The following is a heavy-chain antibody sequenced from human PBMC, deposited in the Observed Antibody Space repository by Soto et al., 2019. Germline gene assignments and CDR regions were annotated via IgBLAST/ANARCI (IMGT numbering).Heavy chain of an antibody. V-gene: IGHV4-39*01. CDR1: GGSISSSSYY. CDR3: ARHTPAISISDH. J-gene: IGHJ4*02. CDR2: IYYSGST. Sequence: QLQLQESGPGLVKPSETLSLTCTVSGGSISSSSYYWGWIRQPPGKGLEWIGSIYYSGSTYSNPSRTSRVTISVDTSKNQFSLKLSSVTAADTAVYYCARHTPAISISDHWGQGTLVTVSS. D-gene: IGHD2-15*01.